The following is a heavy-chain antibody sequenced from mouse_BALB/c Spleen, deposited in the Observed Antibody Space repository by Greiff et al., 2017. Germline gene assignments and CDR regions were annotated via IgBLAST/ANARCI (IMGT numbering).Heavy chain of an antibody. Sequence: QVQLKESGAELVRPGVSVKISCKGSGYTFTDYAMHWVKQSHAKSLEWIGVISTYYGDASYNQKFKGKSTMTVDKSSSTAYMELARLTSEDSAIYYCASSRDLYDGYYAAMDYWGQGTSVTVSS. V-gene: IGHV1S137*01. CDR2: ISTYYGDA. CDR3: ASSRDLYDGYYAAMDY. CDR1: GYTFTDYA. J-gene: IGHJ4*01. D-gene: IGHD2-3*01.